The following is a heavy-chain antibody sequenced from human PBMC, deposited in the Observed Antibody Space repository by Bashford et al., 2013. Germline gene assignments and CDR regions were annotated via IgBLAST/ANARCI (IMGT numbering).Heavy chain of an antibody. CDR2: SNAGNGNT. CDR3: ARLPLHDIVVPGEPAY. Sequence: WVRQAPGQRLEWMGWSNAGNGNTKYSQEFQGRVTITRDTSASTAYMELSSLRSEDMAVYYCARLPLHDIVVPGEPAYWGRGTLVTVSS. D-gene: IGHD2-15*01. V-gene: IGHV1-3*02. J-gene: IGHJ4*02.